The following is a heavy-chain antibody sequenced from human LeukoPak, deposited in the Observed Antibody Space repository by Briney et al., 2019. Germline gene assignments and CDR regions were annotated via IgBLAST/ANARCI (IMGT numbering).Heavy chain of an antibody. CDR2: INPNSGST. Sequence: ASVKVSCKASGYTFTGYYIQWLRQAPGQGLEWMGWINPNSGSTKYPQKFQGRATMTRDTSISTAYMELSRLRSDDTAMYYCARSHCTTSSCDTTYFQYWGQGTLITVSS. D-gene: IGHD2-2*01. J-gene: IGHJ4*02. V-gene: IGHV1-2*02. CDR1: GYTFTGYY. CDR3: ARSHCTTSSCDTTYFQY.